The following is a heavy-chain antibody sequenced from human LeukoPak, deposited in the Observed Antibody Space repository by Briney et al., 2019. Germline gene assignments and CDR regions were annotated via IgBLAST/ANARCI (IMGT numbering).Heavy chain of an antibody. Sequence: GASVKVSCKASGGTFSSYAISWVRQAPGQGLEWMGGIIPIFGTANYAQKFQGRVTITADKSTSTAYMELSSLRSEDTAVYYCARGYCSSTSCYRMGWGANWFDPWGQGTLVTVSS. CDR3: ARGYCSSTSCYRMGWGANWFDP. V-gene: IGHV1-69*06. CDR1: GGTFSSYA. D-gene: IGHD2-2*02. CDR2: IIPIFGTA. J-gene: IGHJ5*02.